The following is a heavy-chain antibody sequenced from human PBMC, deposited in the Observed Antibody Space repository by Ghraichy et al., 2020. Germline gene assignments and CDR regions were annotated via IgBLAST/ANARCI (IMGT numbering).Heavy chain of an antibody. Sequence: SGPTLVKPTQTLTLTCTFSGFSLSTSGVGVGWIRQPPGKALEWLALIYWDDDKRYSPSLKSRLTITKDTSKNQVVLTMTNMDPVDTATYYCAHSGLLSDPLTRYYFDYWGQGTLVTVSS. J-gene: IGHJ4*02. V-gene: IGHV2-5*02. CDR3: AHSGLLSDPLTRYYFDY. D-gene: IGHD2-2*01. CDR2: IYWDDDK. CDR1: GFSLSTSGVG.